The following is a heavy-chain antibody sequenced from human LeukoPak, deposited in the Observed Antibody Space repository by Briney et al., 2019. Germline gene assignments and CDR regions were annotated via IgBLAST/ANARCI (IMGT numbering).Heavy chain of an antibody. V-gene: IGHV3-23*01. Sequence: PGGSLRLSCVASGFTFSNYAMSWVRQAPGKGLEWVSAISGSGDNTYYADSVKGRFTVSRDNSKNTLYVQMKSLRAEDTAVYYCAKDFVVVPGNVNYFDYWGQGTLVTVSS. CDR2: ISGSGDNT. D-gene: IGHD2-21*02. J-gene: IGHJ4*02. CDR1: GFTFSNYA. CDR3: AKDFVVVPGNVNYFDY.